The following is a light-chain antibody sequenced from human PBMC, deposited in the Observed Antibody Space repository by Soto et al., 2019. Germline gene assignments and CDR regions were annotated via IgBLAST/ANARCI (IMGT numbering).Light chain of an antibody. J-gene: IGKJ1*01. CDR1: QSVSSY. Sequence: EIVLTQSPGTLSLSPGERATLACRASQSVSSYLARYQLKPGQAPRLLIYDASTRATGISARFSGSGSGTDFTLTISSLEPDDFAVYYCQQRSNWPVTFGQGTRVDVK. CDR2: DAS. CDR3: QQRSNWPVT. V-gene: IGKV3-11*01.